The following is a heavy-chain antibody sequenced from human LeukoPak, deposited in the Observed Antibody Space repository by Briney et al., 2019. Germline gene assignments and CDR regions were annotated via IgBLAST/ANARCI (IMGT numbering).Heavy chain of an antibody. CDR1: GYTFTGFY. V-gene: IGHV1-2*02. Sequence: ASVKVSCKASGYTFTGFYIHWVRQAPGQGLEWMGWINPDRGGTNYAQKFQGRVTLTRDTSINTAYMELSGLTSDDTAVYYCVREDFIVIPAAIRGDYWGQGTLVIVCS. D-gene: IGHD2-2*01. CDR3: VREDFIVIPAAIRGDY. CDR2: INPDRGGT. J-gene: IGHJ4*02.